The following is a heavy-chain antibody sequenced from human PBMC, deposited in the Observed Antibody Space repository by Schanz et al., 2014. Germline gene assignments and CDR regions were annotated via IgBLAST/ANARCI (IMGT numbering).Heavy chain of an antibody. V-gene: IGHV3-23*04. D-gene: IGHD2-15*01. CDR3: AKGMGYCRGGTCYGYYYYGLDV. Sequence: EVQLVESGGGFVQPGGSLGLSCAASGFTFSSYAMSWVRQAPGKGLEWVSSISHSGGSKYYADSVKGRFTISRDNSENALYIQMNSLSADDTTVCYCAKGMGYCRGGTCYGYYYYGLDVWGQGTTVTVSS. CDR2: ISHSGGSK. CDR1: GFTFSSYA. J-gene: IGHJ6*02.